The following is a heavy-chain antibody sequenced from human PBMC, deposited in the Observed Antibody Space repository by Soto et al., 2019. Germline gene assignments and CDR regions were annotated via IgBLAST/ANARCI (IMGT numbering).Heavy chain of an antibody. J-gene: IGHJ6*03. CDR3: ARRYGDYYYYYMDV. D-gene: IGHD4-17*01. CDR2: IYYSGST. V-gene: IGHV4-59*08. Sequence: QVQLQESGPGLVKPSETLSLTCTVSGGSISSYYWSWIRQPPGKGLEWIGYIYYSGSTNYNPSLKSRVTISVDTSKNQFSLKLSSVTAADTAVYYCARRYGDYYYYYMDVLGKGTTVTVSS. CDR1: GGSISSYY.